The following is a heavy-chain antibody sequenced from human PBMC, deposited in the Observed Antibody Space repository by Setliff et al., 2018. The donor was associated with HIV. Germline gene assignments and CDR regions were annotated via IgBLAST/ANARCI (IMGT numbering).Heavy chain of an antibody. J-gene: IGHJ5*02. CDR2: ISTGGTAM. Sequence: GGSLRLSCAASGFSFRTYSMSWVRQAPGKGLEWVSYISTGGTAMFYADSVKGRFTISRDDAKNSMYLQMNRLRAEDTAVYYCARGVGSRTFGDNWFAPWGQGTLVTVTS. CDR3: ARGVGSRTFGDNWFAP. V-gene: IGHV3-48*01. D-gene: IGHD2-21*01. CDR1: GFSFRTYS.